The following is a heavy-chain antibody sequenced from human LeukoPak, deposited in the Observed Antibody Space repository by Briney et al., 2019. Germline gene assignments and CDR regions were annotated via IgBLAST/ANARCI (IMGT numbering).Heavy chain of an antibody. CDR1: GGSISSGSYY. Sequence: SETLSLTCTVSGGSISSGSYYWSWIRQPPGKGLEWIGYIYYSGSTNYNPSLKSRVTISVDTSKNQFSLKLSPVTAADTAVYYCARDSALWRPDYYYGMDVWGQGTTVTVSS. CDR2: IYYSGST. CDR3: ARDSALWRPDYYYGMDV. J-gene: IGHJ6*02. D-gene: IGHD5-18*01. V-gene: IGHV4-61*01.